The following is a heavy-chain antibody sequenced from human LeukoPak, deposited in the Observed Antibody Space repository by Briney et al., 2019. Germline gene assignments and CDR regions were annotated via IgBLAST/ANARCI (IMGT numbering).Heavy chain of an antibody. D-gene: IGHD3-3*01. J-gene: IGHJ3*01. V-gene: IGHV3-15*01. CDR1: GFTFSNAW. CDR3: TTGGERGYYDFWSGYYLNL. CDR2: IKSKTDGGTT. Sequence: GGSLRLSCAASGFTFSNAWMSWVRQAPGKGLEWVGRIKSKTDGGTTDYAAPMKGRFTISRDDSKNTLYLQMNSLKTEDTAVYYCTTGGERGYYDFWSGYYLNLWGQGTMVTVSS.